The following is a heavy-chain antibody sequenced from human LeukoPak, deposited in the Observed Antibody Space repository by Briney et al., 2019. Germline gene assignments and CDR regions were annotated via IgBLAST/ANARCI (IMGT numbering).Heavy chain of an antibody. Sequence: SETLSLTCTVSGGSITTSDYYWGWIRQPPGKGLEWIGSIYYTGSTSTNPFFKSRVTVSVDTSKNQFSLNLTSVTAADTAVYYCARERYYYGGKTWFDPWGQGTLVTVSS. V-gene: IGHV4-39*07. CDR2: IYYTGST. CDR1: GGSITTSDYY. J-gene: IGHJ5*02. CDR3: ARERYYYGGKTWFDP. D-gene: IGHD4-23*01.